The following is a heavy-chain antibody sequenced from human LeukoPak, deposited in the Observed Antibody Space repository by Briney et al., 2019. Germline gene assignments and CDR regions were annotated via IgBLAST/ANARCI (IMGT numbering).Heavy chain of an antibody. D-gene: IGHD2-15*01. J-gene: IGHJ4*02. CDR3: ARDGGYCSGGSCYTEPSFDY. CDR2: IKQDGSEK. CDR1: GFTFSSYW. V-gene: IGHV3-7*03. Sequence: PGGPLRLSCAASGFTFSSYWMSWVRQAPGKGLEWVANIKQDGSEKYYVDSVKGRFTISRDNAKNSLYLQMNSLRAEDTAVYYCARDGGYCSGGSCYTEPSFDYWGQGTLVTVSS.